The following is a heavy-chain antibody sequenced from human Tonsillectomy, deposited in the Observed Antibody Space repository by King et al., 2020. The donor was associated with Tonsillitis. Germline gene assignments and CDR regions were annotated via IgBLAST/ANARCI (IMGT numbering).Heavy chain of an antibody. CDR2: INNSGST. V-gene: IGHV4-34*01. CDR3: ARSRHYYDSGGYYPDAFDI. J-gene: IGHJ3*02. D-gene: IGHD3-22*01. Sequence: VQLQQWGAGLLQPSETLSLTCAVYGGSFSGYYWSWIRQPPGKGLEWIGEINNSGSTNYDPSLKSRVTISVDTSKNQFSLKLSSVTAADTAVYYCARSRHYYDSGGYYPDAFDIWGQGTMVTVSS. CDR1: GGSFSGYY.